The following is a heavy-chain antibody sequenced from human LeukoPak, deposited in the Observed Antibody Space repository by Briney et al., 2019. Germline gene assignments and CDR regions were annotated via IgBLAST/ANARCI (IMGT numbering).Heavy chain of an antibody. CDR2: IYYRGST. CDR1: GGSISGSSYY. CDR3: AKTVWSRLAAGLDS. Sequence: PSETLSLTCSVSGGSISGSSYYWGWIRQPPGKGLERIGNIYYRGSTYYNPSLKSRVIMSIDTPKNQFSLKVNSVTATDTAVYYCAKTVWSRLAAGLDSWGQGTLVTVSS. V-gene: IGHV4-39*01. J-gene: IGHJ4*02. D-gene: IGHD2-21*02.